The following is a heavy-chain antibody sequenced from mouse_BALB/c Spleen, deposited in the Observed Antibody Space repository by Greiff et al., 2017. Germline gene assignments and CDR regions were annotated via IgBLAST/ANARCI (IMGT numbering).Heavy chain of an antibody. V-gene: IGHV1-9*01. Sequence: VQRVESGAELMKPGASVKISCKATGYTFSSYWIEWVKQRPGHGLEWIGEILPGSGSTNYNEKFKGKATFTADTSSNTAYMQLSSLTSEDSAVYYCARRDDYDNYAMDYWGQGTSVTVSS. CDR2: ILPGSGST. CDR1: GYTFSSYW. D-gene: IGHD2-4*01. J-gene: IGHJ4*01. CDR3: ARRDDYDNYAMDY.